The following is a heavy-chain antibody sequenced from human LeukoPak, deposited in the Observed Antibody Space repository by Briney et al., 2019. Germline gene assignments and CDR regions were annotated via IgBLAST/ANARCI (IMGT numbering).Heavy chain of an antibody. J-gene: IGHJ4*02. V-gene: IGHV3-23*01. CDR3: AKQSEWLVRGYFDY. CDR2: ISGSGGST. D-gene: IGHD6-19*01. CDR1: GFTFSNYA. Sequence: PGGSLRLSCAASGFTFSNYAMSWVRQAPGKGLEWVSAISGSGGSTYYADSVKGRFTISRDNSKNTLYLQMNSLRAEDTAVYYCAKQSEWLVRGYFDYWGQGTPVTVSS.